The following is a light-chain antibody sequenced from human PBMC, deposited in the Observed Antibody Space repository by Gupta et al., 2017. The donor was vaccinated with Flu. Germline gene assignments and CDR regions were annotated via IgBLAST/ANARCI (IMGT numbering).Light chain of an antibody. J-gene: IGKJ1*01. Sequence: DIQMTQSPSTLSASVGDRVTITCRASQSISSWLAWYQQKPWKAPKLLIYKASSLESGVPSRFSGSGSGTEFTLTISSLQPDDFATYYCQQYNSYPWTFGQWTKVDIK. CDR3: QQYNSYPWT. V-gene: IGKV1-5*03. CDR1: QSISSW. CDR2: KAS.